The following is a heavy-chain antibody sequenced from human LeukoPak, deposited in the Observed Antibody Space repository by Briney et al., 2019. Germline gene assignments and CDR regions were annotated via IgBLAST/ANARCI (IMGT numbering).Heavy chain of an antibody. J-gene: IGHJ3*02. V-gene: IGHV4-34*01. CDR2: INHSGST. CDR1: GFPFSRHW. CDR3: ARELSFGYCSSTSCNDAFDI. D-gene: IGHD2-2*03. Sequence: GSLRLSCAASGFPFSRHWMGWVRQAPGKGLEWIGEINHSGSTNYNPSLKSRVTISVDTSKNQFSLKLSSVTAADTAVYYCARELSFGYCSSTSCNDAFDIWGQGTMVTVSS.